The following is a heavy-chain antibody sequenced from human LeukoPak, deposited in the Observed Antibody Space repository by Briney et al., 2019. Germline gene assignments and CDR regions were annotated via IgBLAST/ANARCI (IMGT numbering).Heavy chain of an antibody. D-gene: IGHD2-8*02. CDR2: IKSKTDGGTT. CDR1: GFTFSNAW. CDR3: TTDLVVVSHGDY. J-gene: IGHJ4*02. V-gene: IGHV3-15*01. Sequence: GGSLRLSCTASGFTFSNAWMSWVRQAPGKGLEWVGRIKSKTDGGTTDYAAPVKGRFTISRDDSKNTLYLQMNSLKTEDTAVYYCTTDLVVVSHGDYWGQGTLVTVSS.